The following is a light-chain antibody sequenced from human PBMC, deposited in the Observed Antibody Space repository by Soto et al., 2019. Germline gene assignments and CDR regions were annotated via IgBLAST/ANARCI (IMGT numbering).Light chain of an antibody. V-gene: IGLV2-23*01. J-gene: IGLJ1*01. CDR2: EGS. Sequence: QSVLTQPASVSASHGQSITISCTGTSSDIGSYNFVSWYQQHPGKAPKLMIYEGSKRPSGISDRFSGSKSGNTAPLTISGLQAEDEADYFCFSYAGSSTYVFGTGTKVTVL. CDR1: SSDIGSYNF. CDR3: FSYAGSSTYV.